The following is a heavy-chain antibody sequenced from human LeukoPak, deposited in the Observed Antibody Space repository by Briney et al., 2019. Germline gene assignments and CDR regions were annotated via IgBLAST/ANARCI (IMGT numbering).Heavy chain of an antibody. CDR3: ARERFGWFGELLRYDYYGMDV. CDR1: GYTFTSYG. V-gene: IGHV1-18*01. D-gene: IGHD3-10*01. Sequence: GASVKVSCKASGYTFTSYGISWVRQAPGQGLEWLGWISAYNGNTNYAQKLQGRVTMTTDTSTSTAYMELRSLRSDDTAVYYCARERFGWFGELLRYDYYGMDVWGQGTTVTVSS. J-gene: IGHJ6*02. CDR2: ISAYNGNT.